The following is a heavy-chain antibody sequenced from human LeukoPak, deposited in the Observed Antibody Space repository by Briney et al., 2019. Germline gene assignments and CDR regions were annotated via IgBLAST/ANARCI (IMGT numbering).Heavy chain of an antibody. J-gene: IGHJ5*02. D-gene: IGHD1-26*01. V-gene: IGHV3-48*04. Sequence: GGSLRLSCAASGFTFSSYSMNWVRQAPGKGLEWVSYISSSGSTIYYADSVKGRFTISRDNAKNSLYLQMNSLRAEDTAVYYCARDFRGLGLTGFDPWGQGTLVTVSS. CDR1: GFTFSSYS. CDR2: ISSSGSTI. CDR3: ARDFRGLGLTGFDP.